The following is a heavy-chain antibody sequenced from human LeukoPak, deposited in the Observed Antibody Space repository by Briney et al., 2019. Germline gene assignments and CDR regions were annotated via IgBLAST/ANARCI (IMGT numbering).Heavy chain of an antibody. V-gene: IGHV4-34*01. D-gene: IGHD4-17*01. J-gene: IGHJ4*02. CDR2: INHSGST. CDR1: GGSFSGYY. CDR3: ASSLYGDFDY. Sequence: KPSETLSLTCAVYGGSFSGYYWSWIRQPPGKGLEWIGEINHSGSTNYNPSLKSRVTISVDTSKNQFSLKLSSVTAADTAVYYCASSLYGDFDYWGQGTLVTVSS.